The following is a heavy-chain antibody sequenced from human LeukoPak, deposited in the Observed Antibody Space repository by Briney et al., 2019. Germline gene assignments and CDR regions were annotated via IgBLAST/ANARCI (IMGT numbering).Heavy chain of an antibody. V-gene: IGHV4-59*01. J-gene: IGHJ4*02. CDR2: IYYSGST. D-gene: IGHD3-22*01. Sequence: SETLSLTCTVSGGSISSYYWSWIRQPPGKGLECIGYIYYSGSTNYNPSLKSRVTISVDTSKNQFSLKLSSVTVADTAVYYCARLTLFSDSSGYYYPAFDYWGRGTLVTVSS. CDR1: GGSISSYY. CDR3: ARLTLFSDSSGYYYPAFDY.